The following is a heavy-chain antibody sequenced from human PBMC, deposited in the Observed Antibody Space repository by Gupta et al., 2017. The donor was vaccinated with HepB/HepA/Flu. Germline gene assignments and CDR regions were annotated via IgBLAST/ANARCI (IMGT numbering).Heavy chain of an antibody. CDR1: YW. V-gene: IGHV3-7*01. Sequence: YWMNWVRQAPGKGLEWVANIKQDGTEKYYVNSVKGRFTISRDNAKNSLYLQMSSLRAEDTAIYYCARGHAEDYWGHGTLVTVAS. J-gene: IGHJ4*01. CDR3: ARGHAEDY. CDR2: IKQDGTEK.